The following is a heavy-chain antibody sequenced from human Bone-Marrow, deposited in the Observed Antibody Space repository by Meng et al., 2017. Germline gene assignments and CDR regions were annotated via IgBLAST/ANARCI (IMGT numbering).Heavy chain of an antibody. D-gene: IGHD4-17*01. CDR2: IWFDGSNK. CDR1: GFTFSSYV. J-gene: IGHJ6*02. CDR3: ARDGPPFYGAYIWDPRPYHYGMDV. V-gene: IGHV3-33*01. Sequence: GESLKISCAAPGFTFSSYVMHWVRQAPGKGLEWVALIWFDGSNKYYADSVKGRFTISRDNSKNTLYLQMSSLRVEDTAVYYCARDGPPFYGAYIWDPRPYHYGMDVWGQETTVTV.